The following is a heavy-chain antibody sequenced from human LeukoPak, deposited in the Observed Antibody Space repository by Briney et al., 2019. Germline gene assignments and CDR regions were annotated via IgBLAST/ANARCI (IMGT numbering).Heavy chain of an antibody. CDR2: ISGSGGRT. V-gene: IGHV3-23*01. Sequence: PGGSLRLSCAASGFTFTSYAMTWVRQAPGKGLEWVSGISGSGGRTYCADSVKGRFTISRDNSKNTLYLQMNSLRAEDTAVYYCAKDTPPAANDYWGQGTLVTVSS. J-gene: IGHJ4*02. CDR3: AKDTPPAANDY. CDR1: GFTFTSYA.